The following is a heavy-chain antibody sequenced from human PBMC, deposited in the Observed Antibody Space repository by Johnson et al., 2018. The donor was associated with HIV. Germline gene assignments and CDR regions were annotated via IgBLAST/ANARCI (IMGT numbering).Heavy chain of an antibody. CDR1: GFTFDDYG. CDR3: ARDRIVGAIGDAFDI. V-gene: IGHV3-20*04. D-gene: IGHD1-26*01. Sequence: VQLVESGGGVVRPGGSLRLSCAASGFTFDDYGMSWVRQAPGKGLEWVSGINWNGGSTYYADSVKGRFTISRDNSKNTLYLQMNSLRAEDTAVYYCARDRIVGAIGDAFDIWGQGTMVTVSS. J-gene: IGHJ3*02. CDR2: INWNGGST.